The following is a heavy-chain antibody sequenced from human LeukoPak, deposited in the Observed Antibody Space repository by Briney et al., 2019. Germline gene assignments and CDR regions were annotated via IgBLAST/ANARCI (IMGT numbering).Heavy chain of an antibody. D-gene: IGHD3-10*01. V-gene: IGHV4-38-2*02. CDR1: GYSISSGYY. J-gene: IGHJ4*02. CDR2: IYHSGST. CDR3: ARITMVRGGLVDY. Sequence: ASETLSLTCTVSGYSISSGYYWGWIRQPPGKGLEWIGSIYHSGSTYYNPSLKSRVTISVDTSKNQFSLKLSSVTAADTAVYYCARITMVRGGLVDYWGQGTLVTVSS.